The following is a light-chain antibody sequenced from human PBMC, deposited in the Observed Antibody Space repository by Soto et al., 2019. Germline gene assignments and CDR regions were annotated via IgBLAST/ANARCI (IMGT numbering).Light chain of an antibody. CDR1: SGDLGHNY. CDR3: SSYTRRGV. V-gene: IGLV2-14*01. Sequence: QSALTQPASLSGSPGQSITISCTGTSGDLGHNYVSWYQQHAGKVPKLIIYEATIRPSGVSARCSGSKSGNTASLTISGLQAEDEADYYCSSYTRRGVFGGGTQLTVL. J-gene: IGLJ3*02. CDR2: EAT.